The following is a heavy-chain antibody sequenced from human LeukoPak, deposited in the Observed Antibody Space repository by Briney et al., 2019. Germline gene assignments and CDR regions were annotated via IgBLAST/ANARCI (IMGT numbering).Heavy chain of an antibody. V-gene: IGHV3-33*01. CDR2: IWHDGTKE. CDR1: GFTFNRYG. CDR3: ARERRYSYGLDY. J-gene: IGHJ4*02. D-gene: IGHD5-18*01. Sequence: SGRSLTLSCAASGFTFNRYGMHWVRQAPGKGLEWVAMIWHDGTKEFYADSVKGRFTISRDNSNNTIYLQMNSLRADDTAVYFCARERRYSYGLDYWGRGTLVTVSS.